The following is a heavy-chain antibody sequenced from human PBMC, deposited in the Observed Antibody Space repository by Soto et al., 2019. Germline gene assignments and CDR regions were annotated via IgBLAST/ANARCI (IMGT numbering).Heavy chain of an antibody. CDR2: IYYTGST. D-gene: IGHD7-27*01. J-gene: IGHJ4*02. CDR1: GGSINNHY. CDR3: ARANWYSEY. V-gene: IGHV4-59*11. Sequence: QVHLQESGPGLVKPSETLSLTCTVSGGSINNHYWSWIRQPPGKGLEWIGYIYYTGSTHYNPSLKSRVTLSADTSKHQCSLNLTSLTAADTAIYYCARANWYSEYWGQGTLVTVSS.